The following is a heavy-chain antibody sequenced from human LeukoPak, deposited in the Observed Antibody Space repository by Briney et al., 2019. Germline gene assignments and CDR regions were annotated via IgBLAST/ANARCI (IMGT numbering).Heavy chain of an antibody. Sequence: GGSLRLSCAASGFTLSSYAMSWVRQAPGKGLEWVSAISGSGGSTYYADSVKGRFTISRDNSKNTLYLQMNSLRAEDTAVYYCAKDEWKLRPRGLSDWGQGTLVTVSS. CDR1: GFTLSSYA. CDR2: ISGSGGST. V-gene: IGHV3-23*01. D-gene: IGHD1-26*01. CDR3: AKDEWKLRPRGLSD. J-gene: IGHJ4*02.